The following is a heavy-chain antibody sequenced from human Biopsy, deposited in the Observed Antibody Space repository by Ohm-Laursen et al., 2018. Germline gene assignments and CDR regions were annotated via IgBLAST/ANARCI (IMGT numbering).Heavy chain of an antibody. Sequence: SLRLSCAAPGFTFSAYEMNWVRQAPGKGLEWVSYISFTGTSSYYADSVKGRFTISRDNAKNSLYLQMNSLRAEDTGIYYCARDLKWGQGTLVTVSS. J-gene: IGHJ4*02. CDR2: ISFTGTSS. CDR1: GFTFSAYE. V-gene: IGHV3-48*03. CDR3: ARDLK.